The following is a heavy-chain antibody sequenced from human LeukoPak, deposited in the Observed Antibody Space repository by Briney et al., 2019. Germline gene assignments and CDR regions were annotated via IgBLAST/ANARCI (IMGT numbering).Heavy chain of an antibody. V-gene: IGHV3-23*01. Sequence: GGSLRLSCAASGFTFSSYAMSWVRQAPGKGLEWVSAISGSGGSTYYADSVKGRFTISRDNSKHTLYLQMNSMRAEDTAVYYCAKDQLYYYDSSGYYSNYYGMAVWGQGPTLTVSS. CDR1: GFTFSSYA. J-gene: IGHJ6*02. CDR3: AKDQLYYYDSSGYYSNYYGMAV. D-gene: IGHD3-22*01. CDR2: ISGSGGST.